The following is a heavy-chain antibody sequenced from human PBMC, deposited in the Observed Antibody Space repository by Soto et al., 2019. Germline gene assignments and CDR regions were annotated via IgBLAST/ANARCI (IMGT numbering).Heavy chain of an antibody. J-gene: IGHJ3*02. Sequence: DSVKVSCKASGYTFTSYGISWVRQAPGQGLEWMGWISAYNGNTNYAQKLQGRVTMTTDTSTSTAYMELRSLRSDDTAVYYCAIDPRIGHEPHAFDIWGQGTMVT. D-gene: IGHD3-3*01. V-gene: IGHV1-18*01. CDR2: ISAYNGNT. CDR3: AIDPRIGHEPHAFDI. CDR1: GYTFTSYG.